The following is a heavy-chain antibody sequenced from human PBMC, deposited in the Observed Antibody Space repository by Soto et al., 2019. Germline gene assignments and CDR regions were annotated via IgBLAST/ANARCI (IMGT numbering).Heavy chain of an antibody. CDR1: GFTFSSYA. CDR3: AKASGWFGEFDY. V-gene: IGHV3-23*01. J-gene: IGHJ4*02. Sequence: EVQLLESGGGLVQPGGSLRLSFAASGFTFSSYAMSWVRQAPGKWLEWVSAISGSGGSTYYADSVKGRFTISSDNSKNTRYLQMNSLRAEDTAVYYCAKASGWFGEFDYWGRGTLVTVSS. CDR2: ISGSGGST. D-gene: IGHD3-10*01.